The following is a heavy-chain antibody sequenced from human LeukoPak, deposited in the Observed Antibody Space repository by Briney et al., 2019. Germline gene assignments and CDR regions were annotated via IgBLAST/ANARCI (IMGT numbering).Heavy chain of an antibody. Sequence: GGSLRLFCAASGCTFSTYTMNWVRQAPGKGLEWVSTVSDSSDVHYSDSVKGRFTISRDNARNSLYLQMNSLRDEDTAVYYCARDGLHTAHFDYWGQGTLVTVSS. CDR2: VSDSSDV. CDR1: GCTFSTYT. J-gene: IGHJ4*02. V-gene: IGHV3-48*02. D-gene: IGHD5-18*01. CDR3: ARDGLHTAHFDY.